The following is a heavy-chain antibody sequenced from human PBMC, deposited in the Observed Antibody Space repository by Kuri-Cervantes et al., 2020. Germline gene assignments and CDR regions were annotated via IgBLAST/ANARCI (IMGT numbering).Heavy chain of an antibody. CDR2: IYTSGST. V-gene: IGHV4-61*02. J-gene: IGHJ4*02. D-gene: IGHD1-7*01. Sequence: SETLSLTCTVSGGSISSGGYYWSWIRQHPGKGLEWIGRIYTSGSTNYNPSLKSRVTMSVDTSKNQFSLKLSSVTAADTAVYYCARDRDSWNSGFDYWGQGTLVTVSS. CDR1: GGSISSGGYY. CDR3: ARDRDSWNSGFDY.